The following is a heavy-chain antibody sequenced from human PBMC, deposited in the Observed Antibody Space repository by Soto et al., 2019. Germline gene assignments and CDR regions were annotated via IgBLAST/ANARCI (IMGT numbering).Heavy chain of an antibody. CDR1: GFTVSSNY. CDR2: IYSGGST. J-gene: IGHJ4*02. V-gene: IGHV3-66*01. CDR3: ARTSGSYYQSVDY. Sequence: EVQLVESGGGLVQPGGSLRLSCAASGFTVSSNYMSWVRQAPGKGLEWVSVIYSGGSTYYADSVKGRFTISRDNSKNTLYLQMNSLRAEDTAVYYCARTSGSYYQSVDYWGQGTLVTVSS. D-gene: IGHD3-10*01.